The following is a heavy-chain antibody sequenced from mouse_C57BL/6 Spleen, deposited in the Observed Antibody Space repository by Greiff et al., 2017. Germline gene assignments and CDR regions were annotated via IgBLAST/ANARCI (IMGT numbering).Heavy chain of an antibody. Sequence: VQLQQSGPELVKPGASVKISCKASGYSFTDYNMNWVKQSNGKSLEWIGVITPNYGTTSYNQKFKGKATLTVDQSSSTAYMQLNSLTSEDSAVYYCAISLYYGSSYWYFDVWGTGTTVTVSS. V-gene: IGHV1-39*01. CDR3: AISLYYGSSYWYFDV. J-gene: IGHJ1*03. D-gene: IGHD1-1*01. CDR2: ITPNYGTT. CDR1: GYSFTDYN.